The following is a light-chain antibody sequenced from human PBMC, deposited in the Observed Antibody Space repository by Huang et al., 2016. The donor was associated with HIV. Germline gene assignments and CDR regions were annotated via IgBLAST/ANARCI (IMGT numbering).Light chain of an antibody. CDR2: LGS. V-gene: IGKV2-28*01. CDR1: QSLLHTNGYNY. Sequence: DIVMIQAPVTLHVTPGEPASISCRSSQSLLHTNGYNYLEWYVQKPGQSPQLLIYLGSNRAAGVPERFTGSGSGTDFTLRISTVEAEDAGVYFCMQGLQSWTFGQGTKVEIE. CDR3: MQGLQSWT. J-gene: IGKJ1*01.